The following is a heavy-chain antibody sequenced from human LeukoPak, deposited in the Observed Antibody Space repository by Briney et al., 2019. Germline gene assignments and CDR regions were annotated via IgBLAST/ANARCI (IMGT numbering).Heavy chain of an antibody. Sequence: GASVKVSCKASGGTFTNYAINWVRQAPGQGLEWMGRITPILDVTNYAQKFQGRVTITADQSTSTAYMELSSLRSEVTAVYYCARGGGVDILTGFQYWGQGTLVTVSS. CDR3: ARGGGVDILTGFQY. D-gene: IGHD3-9*01. CDR2: ITPILDVT. J-gene: IGHJ4*02. V-gene: IGHV1-69*04. CDR1: GGTFTNYA.